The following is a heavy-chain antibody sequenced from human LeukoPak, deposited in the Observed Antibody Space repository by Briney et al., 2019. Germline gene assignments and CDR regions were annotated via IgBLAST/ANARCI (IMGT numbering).Heavy chain of an antibody. J-gene: IGHJ6*02. CDR2: IKQDGSEK. V-gene: IGHV3-7*01. D-gene: IGHD6-6*01. Sequence: GGSLRLSCAASGFTFSSYSMNWVRQAPGKGLEWVANIKQDGSEKYYVDSVKGRFTISRDNAKNSLYLQMNSLRAEDTAVYYCARGARYYYYGMDVWGQGTTVTVSS. CDR1: GFTFSSYS. CDR3: ARGARYYYYGMDV.